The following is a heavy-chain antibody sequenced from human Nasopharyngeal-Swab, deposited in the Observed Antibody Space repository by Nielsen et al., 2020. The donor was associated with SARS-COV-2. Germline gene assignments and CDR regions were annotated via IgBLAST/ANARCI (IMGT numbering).Heavy chain of an antibody. CDR2: IKQDGSEE. J-gene: IGHJ4*02. Sequence: VRQAPAKGLEWVANIKQDGSEEYYVDSVKGRFTISRDNAKNSLYLQMNSLRAEDTAVYYCSRDEGYYYDSSGYFDYWGQGTLVTVSS. V-gene: IGHV3-7*01. D-gene: IGHD3-22*01. CDR3: SRDEGYYYDSSGYFDY.